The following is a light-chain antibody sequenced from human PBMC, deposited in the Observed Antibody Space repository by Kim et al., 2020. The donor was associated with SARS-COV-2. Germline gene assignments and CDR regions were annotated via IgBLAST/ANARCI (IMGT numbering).Light chain of an antibody. CDR1: NIGSER. CDR2: YDS. CDR3: QGWDSSSDHVV. Sequence: SYELTQPPSASVAPRKTARITCGGNNIGSERVHWYQQKPGQAPVLVIYYDSDRPSGIPERFSGSNSGNTAALTISRVEAGDEADYYCQGWDSSSDHVVFGGGTKLTVL. V-gene: IGLV3-21*04. J-gene: IGLJ2*01.